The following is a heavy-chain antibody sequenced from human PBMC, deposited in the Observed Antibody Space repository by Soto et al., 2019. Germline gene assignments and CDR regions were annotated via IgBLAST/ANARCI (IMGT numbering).Heavy chain of an antibody. CDR2: IYWDDDK. D-gene: IGHD4-17*01. CDR1: GFSLSTSGVG. CDR3: AHTAYGEDAFDI. J-gene: IGHJ3*02. V-gene: IGHV2-5*02. Sequence: QITLKESGPTLVKPTQTLTLTCTFSGFSLSTSGVGVGWIRQPPGKALEWLALIYWDDDKRYSPSLKSRLTILQAXSKTQVVLTMTNMDPVDTATYYCAHTAYGEDAFDIWGQGTMVTVSS.